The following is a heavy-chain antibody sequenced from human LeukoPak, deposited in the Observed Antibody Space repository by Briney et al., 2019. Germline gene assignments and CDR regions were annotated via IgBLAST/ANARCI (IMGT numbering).Heavy chain of an antibody. CDR2: IGAYNGNT. D-gene: IGHD3-10*01. V-gene: IGHV1-18*01. J-gene: IGHJ4*02. CDR1: GYTFTSYG. Sequence: ASVKVSCKASGYTFTSYGISWVRQAPGQGLEWMGWIGAYNGNTNYAQKLQGRVTMTTDTSTSTAYMELRSLRSDDTAVYYCARIWFGESYFDYWGQGTLVTVSS. CDR3: ARIWFGESYFDY.